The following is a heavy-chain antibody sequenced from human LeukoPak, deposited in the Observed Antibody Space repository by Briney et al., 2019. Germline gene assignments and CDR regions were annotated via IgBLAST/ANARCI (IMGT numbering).Heavy chain of an antibody. CDR3: ARTGGYSHPGDI. CDR2: IYHSGST. CDR1: GGSISSGGYY. D-gene: IGHD5-12*01. Sequence: PSQTLSLTCTVSGGSISSGGYYWSWIRRPPGKGLEWLGYIYHSGSTYYNPSLKSRVTISVGRSNQFSLNLSSVTAADTAVYFCARTGGYSHPGDIWGQGTMVTVSS. V-gene: IGHV4-30-2*01. J-gene: IGHJ3*02.